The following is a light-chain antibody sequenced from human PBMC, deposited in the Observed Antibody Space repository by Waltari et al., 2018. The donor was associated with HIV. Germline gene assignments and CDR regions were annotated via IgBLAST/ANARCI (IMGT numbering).Light chain of an antibody. J-gene: IGLJ3*02. V-gene: IGLV2-14*03. Sequence: QPASVSGSPGQSITISCTGTSSDVGGYNYVSWYQQHPGKAPKLMIYDVSNRPSGFSNRFSGSKSGNTASLTISGLQAEDEADYYCSSYTSSSTLEVFGGGTKLTVL. CDR1: SSDVGGYNY. CDR3: SSYTSSSTLEV. CDR2: DVS.